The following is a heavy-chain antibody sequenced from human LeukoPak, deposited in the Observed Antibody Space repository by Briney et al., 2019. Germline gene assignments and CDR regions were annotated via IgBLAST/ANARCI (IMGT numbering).Heavy chain of an antibody. J-gene: IGHJ4*02. CDR3: ARDWWNDY. CDR2: ISYDGSNK. V-gene: IGHV3-30*04. CDR1: GFTFSSFA. Sequence: PGRSLRLSCAASGFTFSSFAMHWVRQAPGKGLEWVSVISYDGSNKYYADSVKGRYTVFRDNSKNTLYLQMNSLRAEDTAVYYCARDWWNDYWGQGTLVTVSS. D-gene: IGHD2-15*01.